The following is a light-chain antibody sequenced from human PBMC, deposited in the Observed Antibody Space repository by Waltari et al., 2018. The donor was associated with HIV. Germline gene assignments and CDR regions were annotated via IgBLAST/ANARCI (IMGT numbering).Light chain of an antibody. Sequence: QSVLAQPPSASGTPGQRVTISCSGSSSKVGSNIVNWYQQVPGTAPKLLIYSNNQRPSGVPDRFSGSNSGTSASLAISGLQSEDEAEYYCAAGDDSLNAWVFGGGTKLTVL. J-gene: IGLJ3*02. CDR1: SSKVGSNI. V-gene: IGLV1-44*01. CDR3: AAGDDSLNAWV. CDR2: SNN.